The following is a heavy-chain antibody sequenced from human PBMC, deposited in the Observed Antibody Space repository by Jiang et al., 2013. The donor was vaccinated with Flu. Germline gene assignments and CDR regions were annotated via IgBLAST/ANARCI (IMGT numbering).Heavy chain of an antibody. V-gene: IGHV1-46*03. Sequence: SGAEVKKPGASVKVSCKASGYTFTSYYMHWVRQAPGQGLEWMGIINPSGGSTSYAQKFQGRVTMTRDTSTSTVYMELSSLRSEDTAVYYCARDFEGLXMATITRYFDYWGQGTLVTVSS. CDR2: INPSGGST. D-gene: IGHD5-24*01. CDR3: ARDFEGLXMATITRYFDY. J-gene: IGHJ4*02. CDR1: GYTFTSYY.